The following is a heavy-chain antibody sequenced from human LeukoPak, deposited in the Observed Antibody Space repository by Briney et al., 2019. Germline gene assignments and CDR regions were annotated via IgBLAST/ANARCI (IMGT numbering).Heavy chain of an antibody. D-gene: IGHD3-16*01. J-gene: IGHJ6*02. CDR1: GGSLSSYY. CDR2: INNNGNVN. Sequence: PSETLSLTCTVSGGSLSSYYWSWLRQPPGKGLEWVASINNNGNVNYYVDSVKGRFTISRDNAKNSLYLQMSNLRAEDMAVYFCARGGGLDVWGQGATVTVSS. CDR3: ARGGGLDV. V-gene: IGHV3-7*03.